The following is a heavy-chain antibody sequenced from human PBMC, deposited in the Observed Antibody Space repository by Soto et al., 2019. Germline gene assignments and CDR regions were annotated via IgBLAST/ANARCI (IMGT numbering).Heavy chain of an antibody. CDR2: IIPIFGIA. CDR1: GGTFSSYA. J-gene: IGHJ6*03. V-gene: IGHV1-69*10. Sequence: ASVKVSCKASGGTFSSYAISWVRQAPGQGLEWMGGIIPIFGIANYAQKFQGRVTITADKSTSTAYMELSSLRSEDTAVYYCARGGGGYYDSSGYYYYYYMDVWGKGTTVTVSS. D-gene: IGHD3-22*01. CDR3: ARGGGGYYDSSGYYYYYYMDV.